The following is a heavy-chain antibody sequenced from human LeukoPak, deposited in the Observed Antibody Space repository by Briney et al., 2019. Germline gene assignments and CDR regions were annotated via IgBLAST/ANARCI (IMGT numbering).Heavy chain of an antibody. CDR1: GFTFCDYY. CDR2: ISSSASTI. CDR3: ASGHFWRGHYRGLLDY. J-gene: IGHJ4*02. V-gene: IGHV3-11*01. Sequence: GGSLRLSCAASGFTFCDYYMSWIRHAPGKGLEGVSYISSSASTIYNADYADSVKGRFTISGDNAKNSLYLQMSSLRAADTAVYYCASGHFWRGHYRGLLDYWGQGTLVTVSS. D-gene: IGHD3-3*02.